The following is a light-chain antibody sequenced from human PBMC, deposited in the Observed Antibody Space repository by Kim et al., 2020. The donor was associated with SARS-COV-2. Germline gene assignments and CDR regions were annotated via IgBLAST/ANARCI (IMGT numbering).Light chain of an antibody. CDR1: QSISSW. J-gene: IGKJ2*01. Sequence: DIQMTQSPSTLSASVGDRVTITCRASQSISSWLAWYQQKPGKAPNLLIYKTSSLESGVPSRFSGSGSGTEFTLTISGLQPDDFATYYCQQYDSYSPTFGQGTKLEI. V-gene: IGKV1-5*03. CDR3: QQYDSYSPT. CDR2: KTS.